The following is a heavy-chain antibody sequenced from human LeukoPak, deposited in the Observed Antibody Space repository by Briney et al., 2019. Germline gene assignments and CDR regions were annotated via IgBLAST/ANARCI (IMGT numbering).Heavy chain of an antibody. CDR1: GFTFSSHA. Sequence: GGSLRLSCGASGFTFSSHAMHWVREAPGTGVRGGAVISYDVSNKYYAESVKGRFTISTDNSKNTLYLQMNSLRAEATAVYYCARDGIRDSSSFEPGYYYYYMDVWGKGTPVTVSS. V-gene: IGHV3-30*19. CDR3: ARDGIRDSSSFEPGYYYYYMDV. CDR2: ISYDVSNK. D-gene: IGHD3-22*01. J-gene: IGHJ6*03.